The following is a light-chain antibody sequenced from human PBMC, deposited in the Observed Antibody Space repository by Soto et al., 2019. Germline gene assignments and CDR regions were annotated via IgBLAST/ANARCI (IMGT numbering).Light chain of an antibody. Sequence: EIVLTQSPATLSLSPGERATLSCRASQSVSSYLAWYQQKPGQAPRLLIYDASNRATGIPARFSGSGPGTDYTLTISSLEPEDFAVYYCQQRSSWRTFGQGTKVDIK. CDR3: QQRSSWRT. J-gene: IGKJ1*01. CDR2: DAS. V-gene: IGKV3-11*01. CDR1: QSVSSY.